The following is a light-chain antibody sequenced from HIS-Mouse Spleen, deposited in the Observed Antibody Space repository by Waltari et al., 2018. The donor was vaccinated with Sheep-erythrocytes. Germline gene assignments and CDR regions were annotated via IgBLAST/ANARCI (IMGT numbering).Light chain of an antibody. Sequence: AIRMTQSPSSFSASTGDRVTITCRASQGISSYLAWYQQKPGKAPKLLIYAASTLQSGVPPRFSGSGSGTDFTLTISCLQSEDFATYSCQKYYSYLTFGPGTKVDIK. V-gene: IGKV1-8*01. J-gene: IGKJ3*01. CDR2: AAS. CDR1: QGISSY. CDR3: QKYYSYLT.